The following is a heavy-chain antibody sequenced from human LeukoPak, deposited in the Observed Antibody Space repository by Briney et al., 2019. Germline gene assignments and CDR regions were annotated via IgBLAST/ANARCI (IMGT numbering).Heavy chain of an antibody. CDR3: ARVPSGIRFPTVDVDY. Sequence: PSETLSLTCTVSGGSIGISTYYWAWIRQPPGKGLVWIGSIYYSGSTYYSPSLKSRVTISVDTSKNQFSLKLSSVTAADTAVYYCARVPSGIRFPTVDVDYWGQGTLVTVSS. D-gene: IGHD3-3*01. V-gene: IGHV4-39*07. J-gene: IGHJ4*02. CDR1: GGSIGISTYY. CDR2: IYYSGST.